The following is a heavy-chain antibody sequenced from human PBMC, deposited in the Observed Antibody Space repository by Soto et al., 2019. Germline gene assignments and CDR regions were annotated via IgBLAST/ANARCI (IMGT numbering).Heavy chain of an antibody. D-gene: IGHD3-22*01. CDR2: INPNSGGT. J-gene: IGHJ4*02. CDR1: GYMFTDYY. V-gene: IGHV1-2*06. Sequence: ASVKVSCKASGYMFTDYYMHWVRQDTGKELGWMRRINPNSGGTNYAQKFQGRVTITADESTSTAYMELSSLRSEDTAVYYCARDLSPYYYDSSGYYSRGLDYWGQGTLVSVSS. CDR3: ARDLSPYYYDSSGYYSRGLDY.